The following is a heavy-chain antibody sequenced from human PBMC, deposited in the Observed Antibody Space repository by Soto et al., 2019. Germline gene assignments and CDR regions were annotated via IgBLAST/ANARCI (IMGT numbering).Heavy chain of an antibody. CDR1: GYTFTSYD. D-gene: IGHD4-17*01. J-gene: IGHJ4*02. CDR2: MNPNSANT. CDR3: ARVPGYGDYDFDY. V-gene: IGHV1-8*01. Sequence: QVQLVQSGAEVKKPGASVKVSCKASGYTFTSYDINWVRQATGQGLEWMGWMNPNSANTGYAQKLQGTVPMTRNNSLRPAYMDLSSLRSEDTAVYYCARVPGYGDYDFDYWGQGTLVTVSS.